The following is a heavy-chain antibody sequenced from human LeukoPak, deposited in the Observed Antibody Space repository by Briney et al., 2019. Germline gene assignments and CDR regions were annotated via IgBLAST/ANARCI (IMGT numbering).Heavy chain of an antibody. J-gene: IGHJ4*02. Sequence: SETLSLTCAVYGGSFSGYYWSWIRQPPGKGLEWIGEINHSGSTNYNPSLKSRVTISVDTSKNQFSLKLSSVTAADTAVYYCARRGYDYVWGSYRFWGQGTLVTVSS. CDR1: GGSFSGYY. D-gene: IGHD3-16*02. CDR2: INHSGST. V-gene: IGHV4-34*01. CDR3: ARRGYDYVWGSYRF.